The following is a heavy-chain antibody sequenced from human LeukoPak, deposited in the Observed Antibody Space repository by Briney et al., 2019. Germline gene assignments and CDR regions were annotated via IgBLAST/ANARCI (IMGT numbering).Heavy chain of an antibody. D-gene: IGHD3-10*02. V-gene: IGHV3-48*03. Sequence: PWGSLRLSCAASGFTFSSYEMNWVRQAPGKGLEWVSYISSSGSTIYYADSVKGRFTISRDNAKNSLYLQTNSLRAEDTAVYYCAERGITMIGGVWGKGTTVTISS. CDR3: AERGITMIGGV. J-gene: IGHJ6*04. CDR2: ISSSGSTI. CDR1: GFTFSSYE.